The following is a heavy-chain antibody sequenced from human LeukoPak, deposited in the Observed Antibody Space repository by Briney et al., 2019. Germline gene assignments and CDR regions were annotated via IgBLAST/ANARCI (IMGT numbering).Heavy chain of an antibody. CDR3: ARGRSAYDYVWGKARSSSYIDV. CDR1: GESLWLNY. CDR2: IFHCGST. D-gene: IGHD3-16*01. J-gene: IGHJ6*03. Sequence: SETLSLTCDLWGESLWLNYAIGLRQPTERGGEWIADIFHCGSTNYNPSLMSRVTMSLAMSKNPFSRNVTSVTAADPAVYHCARGRSAYDYVWGKARSSSYIDVWGKGTTVSVSS. V-gene: IGHV4-34*01.